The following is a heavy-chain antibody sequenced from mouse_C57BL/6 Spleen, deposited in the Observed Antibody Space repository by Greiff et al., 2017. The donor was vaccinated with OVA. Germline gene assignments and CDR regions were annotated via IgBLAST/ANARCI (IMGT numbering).Heavy chain of an antibody. CDR2: IDPSDSYT. V-gene: IGHV1-69*01. D-gene: IGHD2-5*01. CDR3: ARKGGYYSNYRAMDY. Sequence: VKLQQPGAELVMPGASVKLSCKASGYTFTSYWMHWVKQRPGQGLEWIGEIDPSDSYTNYNQKFKGKSTLTVDKSSSTAYMQLSSLTSEDSAVYYCARKGGYYSNYRAMDYWGQGTSVTVSS. CDR1: GYTFTSYW. J-gene: IGHJ4*01.